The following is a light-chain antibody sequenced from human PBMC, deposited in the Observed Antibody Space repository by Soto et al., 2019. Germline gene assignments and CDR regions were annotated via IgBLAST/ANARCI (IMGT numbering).Light chain of an antibody. CDR1: SSDVGGYNY. Sequence: QSALTQPRSVSGSPGQSVTISCTGTSSDVGGYNYVSWYQQYSGKAPKLVIYDVSKRPSGVPDRFSGSKSDNTASLTISGLQAEDEADYYCAAWDDSLNGWVFGGGTKLTVL. CDR2: DVS. CDR3: AAWDDSLNGWV. V-gene: IGLV2-11*01. J-gene: IGLJ3*02.